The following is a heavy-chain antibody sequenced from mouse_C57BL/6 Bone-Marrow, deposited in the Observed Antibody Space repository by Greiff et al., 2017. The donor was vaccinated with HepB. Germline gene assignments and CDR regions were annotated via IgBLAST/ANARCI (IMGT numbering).Heavy chain of an antibody. V-gene: IGHV14-4*01. J-gene: IGHJ3*01. CDR2: IDPENGDT. CDR1: GFNIKDDY. CDR3: TTVAWFAY. Sequence: EVQLQESGAELVRPGASVKLSCTASGFNIKDDYMHWVKQRPEQGLEWIGWIDPENGDTEYASKFQGKATITADTSSNTAYLLLSSLTSEDTAVYYCTTVAWFAYWGQGTLVTVSA.